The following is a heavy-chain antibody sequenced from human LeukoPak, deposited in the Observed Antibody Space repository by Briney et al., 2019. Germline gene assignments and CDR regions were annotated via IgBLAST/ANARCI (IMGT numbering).Heavy chain of an antibody. Sequence: ASVKVSCKASGYTFTSYGIGWVRQAPGQGLEWMGWISAYNGNTNYAQKLQGRVTMTTDTSTSTAYMELRSLRSDDTAVYYCARDDRRGYSYGSNLFDYWGQGTLVTVSS. CDR3: ARDDRRGYSYGSNLFDY. J-gene: IGHJ4*02. D-gene: IGHD5-18*01. CDR1: GYTFTSYG. V-gene: IGHV1-18*01. CDR2: ISAYNGNT.